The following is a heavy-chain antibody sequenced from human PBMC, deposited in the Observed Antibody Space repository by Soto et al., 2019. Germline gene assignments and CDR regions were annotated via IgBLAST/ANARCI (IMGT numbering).Heavy chain of an antibody. CDR2: ISYDGRSK. CDR1: GFIFNIYG. D-gene: IGHD2-15*01. CDR3: AKDTFAYCSGGSCLYYCGMDV. J-gene: IGHJ6*02. V-gene: IGHV3-30*18. Sequence: QAQLVESGGGAVQPGRSLRLSCAAPGFIFNIYGMHWVRQAPGKGLEWVAVISYDGRSKYYADSVKGRFTVSRDNSNGTVYLQLNSLIAEDTAVYYCAKDTFAYCSGGSCLYYCGMDVWGQGTTVTVSS.